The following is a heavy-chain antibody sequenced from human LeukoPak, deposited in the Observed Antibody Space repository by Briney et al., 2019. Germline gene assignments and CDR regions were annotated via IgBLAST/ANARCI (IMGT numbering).Heavy chain of an antibody. J-gene: IGHJ4*02. CDR3: ARRGSSSWYYFDY. D-gene: IGHD6-13*01. Sequence: PSETLSLTCTVSGGSISSYYWSWIRQPPGKGLEWIGYIYYSGSTNYNPSLKSRVTISVDTSKNQFSLKLSSVTAADTAVYSCARRGSSSWYYFDYWGQGTLVTVSS. V-gene: IGHV4-59*08. CDR2: IYYSGST. CDR1: GGSISSYY.